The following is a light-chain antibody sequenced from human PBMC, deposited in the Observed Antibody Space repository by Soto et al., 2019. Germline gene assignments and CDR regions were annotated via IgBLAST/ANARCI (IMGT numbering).Light chain of an antibody. V-gene: IGLV3-25*03. J-gene: IGLJ2*01. CDR3: QSADNTATSVV. CDR2: KSS. CDR1: ELSKQS. Sequence: SSELTQPPSVSVSPGQTARITCSGVELSKQSAYWYQQKPGQAPVLVIYKSSERASGIPGRFSGSGSGTTVTLTISGVQAEDEADYYCQSADNTATSVVFGGGTKLTVL.